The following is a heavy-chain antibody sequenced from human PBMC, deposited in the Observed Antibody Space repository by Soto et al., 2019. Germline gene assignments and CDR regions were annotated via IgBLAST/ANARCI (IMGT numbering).Heavy chain of an antibody. CDR3: AYTMVRGVNDYYYYGMDV. V-gene: IGHV5-10-1*01. CDR1: GYSFTSYW. J-gene: IGHJ6*02. D-gene: IGHD3-10*01. CDR2: IDPSDSYT. Sequence: PGESLKISCKGSGYSFTSYWISWVRQMPGKGLEWMGRIDPSDSYTNYSPSFQGHVTISADKSISTAYLQWSSLKASDTAMYHCAYTMVRGVNDYYYYGMDVWGQGTTVTVSS.